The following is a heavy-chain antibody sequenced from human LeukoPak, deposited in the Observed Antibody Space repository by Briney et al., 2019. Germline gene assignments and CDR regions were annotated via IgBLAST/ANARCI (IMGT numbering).Heavy chain of an antibody. J-gene: IGHJ4*02. CDR2: ISYDGSNK. V-gene: IGHV3-30*04. D-gene: IGHD6-13*01. Sequence: GGSLRFSCAASGFTFSSYAMHWVRQAPGKGLEWVAVISYDGSNKYYADSVKGRFTISRDNPKNTLYLQMNSLRAEDTAVYYCARDPGYSSSWYYFDYWGQGTLVTVSS. CDR3: ARDPGYSSSWYYFDY. CDR1: GFTFSSYA.